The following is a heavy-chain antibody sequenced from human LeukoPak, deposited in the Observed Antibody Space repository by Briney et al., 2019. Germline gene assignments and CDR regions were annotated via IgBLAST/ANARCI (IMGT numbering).Heavy chain of an antibody. D-gene: IGHD5-24*01. V-gene: IGHV1-46*01. Sequence: ASVKVSCKASGYTFTSYCMHWVRQAPGQGLEWMGIINPSGGSTSYAQKFQGRVTMTRDTSTSTVYMELSSLRSEDTAVYYCARALRMERWLQLVGYWGQGTLVTVSS. J-gene: IGHJ4*02. CDR1: GYTFTSYC. CDR3: ARALRMERWLQLVGY. CDR2: INPSGGST.